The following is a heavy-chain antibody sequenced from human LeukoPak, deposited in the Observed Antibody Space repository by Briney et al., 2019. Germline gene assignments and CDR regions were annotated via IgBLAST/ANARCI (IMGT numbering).Heavy chain of an antibody. Sequence: PSETLSLTCAVSGGSISSGGYSWSWIRQPPGKGLEWIGYIYHSGSTYYNPSLKSRVTISVDRSKNQFSLKLSSVTAADTAVYYCARVAVGQWFSFDCWGQGTLVTVSS. CDR1: GGSISSGGYS. J-gene: IGHJ4*02. V-gene: IGHV4-30-2*01. CDR2: IYHSGST. CDR3: ARVAVGQWFSFDC. D-gene: IGHD3-22*01.